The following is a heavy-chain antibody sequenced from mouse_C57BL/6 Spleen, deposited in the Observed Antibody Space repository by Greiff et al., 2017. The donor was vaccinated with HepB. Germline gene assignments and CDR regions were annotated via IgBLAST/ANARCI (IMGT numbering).Heavy chain of an antibody. CDR2: ISDGGSYT. V-gene: IGHV5-4*01. Sequence: EVQLVESGGGLVKPGGSLKLSCAASGFTFSSYAMSWVRQTPEKRLEWVATISDGGSYTYYPDNVKGRFTISRDNAKNNLYLQMSHLKSEDTAMYSCARGYYYGSRSYWYFDVWGTGTTVTVSS. CDR1: GFTFSSYA. J-gene: IGHJ1*03. CDR3: ARGYYYGSRSYWYFDV. D-gene: IGHD1-1*01.